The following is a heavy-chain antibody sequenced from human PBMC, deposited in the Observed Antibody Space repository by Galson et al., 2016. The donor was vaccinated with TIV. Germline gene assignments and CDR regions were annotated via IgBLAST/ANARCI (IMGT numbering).Heavy chain of an antibody. CDR3: ASTPFRGPYIYYGVAV. J-gene: IGHJ6*02. V-gene: IGHV1-2*06. Sequence: SVKVSCKASGYTFTDYYMHWVRQAPGQGLEWMGRINPNTGVTKYAQNFQGRVTMTRDTSITTAYMELSRLRTDDTAVYYCASTPFRGPYIYYGVAVWGQGSPFIVSS. CDR2: INPNTGVT. CDR1: GYTFTDYY. D-gene: IGHD3-10*01.